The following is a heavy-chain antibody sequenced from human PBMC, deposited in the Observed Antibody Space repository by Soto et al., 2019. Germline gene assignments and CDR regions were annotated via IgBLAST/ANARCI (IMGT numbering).Heavy chain of an antibody. CDR1: ISCFLTYG. CDR3: ATYYYGPGSYYRFDY. Sequence: ASVKVSCKASISCFLTYGFSWVRQAPGHSLEWMGVISASDGSSNFAQKFTGRVSMTIERTKGTFTSTAYMELWGLTSDDTAVYFCATYYYGPGSYYRFDYWGQGSLVTVSS. D-gene: IGHD3-10*01. J-gene: IGHJ4*02. V-gene: IGHV1-18*01. CDR2: ISASDGSS.